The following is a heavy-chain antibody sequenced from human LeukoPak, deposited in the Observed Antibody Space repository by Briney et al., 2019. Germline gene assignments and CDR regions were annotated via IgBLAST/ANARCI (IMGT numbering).Heavy chain of an antibody. D-gene: IGHD2-15*01. V-gene: IGHV4-34*01. CDR3: ARERGPYCSGGSRYSGGDYMDV. Sequence: SETLSLTCAVYGGSFSGYYWSWIRQPPGKGLEWIGEINHSGSTNYNPSLKSRVTISVDTSKNQFSLKLSSVTAADTAVYYCARERGPYCSGGSRYSGGDYMDVWGKGTTVTVSS. CDR1: GGSFSGYY. J-gene: IGHJ6*03. CDR2: INHSGST.